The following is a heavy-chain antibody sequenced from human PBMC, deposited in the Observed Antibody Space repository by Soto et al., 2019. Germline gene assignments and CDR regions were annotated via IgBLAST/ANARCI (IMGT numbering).Heavy chain of an antibody. CDR3: ASSRVVQAAMGRCWFDP. V-gene: IGHV4-4*02. CDR1: GGSISSSNW. J-gene: IGHJ5*02. D-gene: IGHD2-2*01. Sequence: KSSETLSLTCAVSGGSISSSNWWSWVRQPPGKGLEWIGEIYHSGSTNYNPSLKSRVTISVDKSKNQFSLKLSSVTAADTAVYYCASSRVVQAAMGRCWFDPWGQGTLVTVSS. CDR2: IYHSGST.